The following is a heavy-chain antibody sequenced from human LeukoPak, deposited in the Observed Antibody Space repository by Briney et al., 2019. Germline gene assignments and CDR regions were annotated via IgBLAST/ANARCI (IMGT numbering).Heavy chain of an antibody. D-gene: IGHD3-16*01. Sequence: GGSLRLSCAASGFTLSVYSMNWVRHPPAMGLEWVSYITSNSATIQYADPVKGRFTISRDNAKNSLSLQMNSLRDEDTAVYYCARSVGGHFDYWGQGMLVTVSS. V-gene: IGHV3-48*02. J-gene: IGHJ4*02. CDR3: ARSVGGHFDY. CDR2: ITSNSATI. CDR1: GFTLSVYS.